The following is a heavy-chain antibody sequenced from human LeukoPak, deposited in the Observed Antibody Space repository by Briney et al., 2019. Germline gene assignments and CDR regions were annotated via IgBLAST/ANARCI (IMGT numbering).Heavy chain of an antibody. D-gene: IGHD6-19*01. Sequence: SETLSLTCTVSGGSISSSSYYWGWIRQPPGKGLEWIGSIYYSGSTYYNPSLKSRVTISVDTSTNQFSLKLSSVTAADTAVYYCARDPDFKAVAGTVFDYWGQGTLVTVSS. CDR1: GGSISSSSYY. J-gene: IGHJ4*02. CDR3: ARDPDFKAVAGTVFDY. CDR2: IYYSGST. V-gene: IGHV4-39*07.